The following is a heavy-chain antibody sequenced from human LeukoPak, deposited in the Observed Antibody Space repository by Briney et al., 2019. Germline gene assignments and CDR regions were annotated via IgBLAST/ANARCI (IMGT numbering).Heavy chain of an antibody. Sequence: GRSLRLSCAASGFTFSSYGMHWVRQAPGKGLEWVAVIWYDGSKEYYADSVKGRFTISRDNSKNTVYLQMNSLRAEDTAVYYCAKDLHSDSSAFDYWGQGTLVTVSS. CDR2: IWYDGSKE. CDR1: GFTFSSYG. J-gene: IGHJ4*02. CDR3: AKDLHSDSSAFDY. D-gene: IGHD3-22*01. V-gene: IGHV3-33*06.